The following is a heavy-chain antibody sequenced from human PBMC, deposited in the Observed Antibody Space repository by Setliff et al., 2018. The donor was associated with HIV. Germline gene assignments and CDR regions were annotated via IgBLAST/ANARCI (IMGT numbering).Heavy chain of an antibody. CDR3: AREHCSGGSCNGFDI. V-gene: IGHV4-39*01. CDR2: VYFTGST. CDR1: GGSISPSSDY. J-gene: IGHJ3*02. Sequence: SLTCTVSGGSISPSSDYWGWICQPPGKGLEWIGSVYFTGSTYYNPSLKSRVTISVDTSRNQFSLKLGSVTAADTAMYYCAREHCSGGSCNGFDIWGQGTMVTVSS. D-gene: IGHD2-15*01.